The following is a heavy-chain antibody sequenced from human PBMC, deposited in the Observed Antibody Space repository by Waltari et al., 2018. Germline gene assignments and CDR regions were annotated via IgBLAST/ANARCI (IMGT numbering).Heavy chain of an antibody. Sequence: EVQLVQSGSEVKKPGAAVRISCKASGYTFTDYYIHWVQQAPGKGLEWMGIVDPEDGEKIYSEKFQGRVTINADTSTATAYMEMRSLRSEDTALYFCATTGYCDGGTCLMMSWGQGTLVTVSS. D-gene: IGHD2-15*01. CDR3: ATTGYCDGGTCLMMS. CDR2: VDPEDGEK. V-gene: IGHV1-69-2*01. CDR1: GYTFTDYY. J-gene: IGHJ5*02.